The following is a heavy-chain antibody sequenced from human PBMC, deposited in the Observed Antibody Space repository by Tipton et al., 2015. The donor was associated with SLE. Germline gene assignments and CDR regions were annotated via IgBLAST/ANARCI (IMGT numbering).Heavy chain of an antibody. D-gene: IGHD3-22*01. CDR3: ARVPDSSRRRFDP. J-gene: IGHJ5*02. V-gene: IGHV4-61*08. CDR1: GGSISSRDYH. CDR2: IYYSGST. Sequence: TLSLTCTVSGGSISSRDYHWGWIRQPPGKGLEWIGYIYYSGSTNYNPSLKSRVTISVDTSKNQLSLKLTSVTAADTAVYYCARVPDSSRRRFDPWGQGTLVTVSS.